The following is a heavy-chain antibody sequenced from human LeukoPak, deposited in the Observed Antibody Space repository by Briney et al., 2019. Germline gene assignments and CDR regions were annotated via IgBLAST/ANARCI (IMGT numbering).Heavy chain of an antibody. Sequence: GGSLRLSCSASGFSFSNYAMHWVRQAPGKGLEYVAAITINIDRTFYADSVNGRFTISRDNSRNTLYLQMSSLRPEDTALYYCVKPARGSGIQYGLDSWGQGTLVTVSS. CDR3: VKPARGSGIQYGLDS. D-gene: IGHD3-10*01. CDR1: GFSFSNYA. CDR2: ITINIDRT. J-gene: IGHJ4*02. V-gene: IGHV3-64D*06.